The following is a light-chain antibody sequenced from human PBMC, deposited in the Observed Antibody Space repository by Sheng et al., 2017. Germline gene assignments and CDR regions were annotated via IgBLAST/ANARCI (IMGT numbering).Light chain of an antibody. CDR3: CAYGGSTFRV. J-gene: IGLJ3*02. V-gene: IGLV2-23*01. CDR2: DAT. Sequence: QSVLTQPASVSGSPGQSITVSCTRTPGDVGIYDLVSWYQQHPGKAPKLMIYDATKRPSGVSNRFSGSKSGNTASLTISGLQTEDEADYYCCAYGGSTFRVFGGGTKVTVL. CDR1: PGDVGIYDL.